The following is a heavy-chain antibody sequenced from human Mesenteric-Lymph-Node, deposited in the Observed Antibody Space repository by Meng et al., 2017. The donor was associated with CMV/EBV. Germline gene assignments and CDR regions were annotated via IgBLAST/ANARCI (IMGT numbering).Heavy chain of an antibody. V-gene: IGHV1-2*02. Sequence: ASVKVSCKASGYTFTGHYIHWVRQAPGQGLKWMGWVNPDSGDTNFAQKFQGRVTMTRDTSISTAYMELSRLRSDDTAVFYCARGIGYCSTNRCPPNGMDVWGQGTTVTVSS. CDR3: ARGIGYCSTNRCPPNGMDV. CDR2: VNPDSGDT. CDR1: GYTFTGHY. D-gene: IGHD2-2*01. J-gene: IGHJ6*02.